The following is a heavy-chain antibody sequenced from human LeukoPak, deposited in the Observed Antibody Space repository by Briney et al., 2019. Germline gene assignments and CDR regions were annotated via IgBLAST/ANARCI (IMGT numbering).Heavy chain of an antibody. V-gene: IGHV3-30*03. CDR1: GFTFSNYA. CDR2: ISHDGSSE. Sequence: GGSLILSCAASGFTFSNYAMHWVRQAPGKGLEWVALISHDGSSEYYGDSMKGRFTISRDNSRNTFYLQMNSLRAEDTAVYYCASRFEWLSSFDYWGQGTLVTVSS. J-gene: IGHJ4*02. CDR3: ASRFEWLSSFDY. D-gene: IGHD3-3*01.